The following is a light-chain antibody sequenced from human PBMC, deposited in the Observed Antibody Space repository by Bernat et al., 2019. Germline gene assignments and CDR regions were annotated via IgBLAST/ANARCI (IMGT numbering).Light chain of an antibody. V-gene: IGLV2-8*01. CDR3: SSYAGSFNWV. Sequence: QSALTQPPSASGSPGQSVTISCTGTSSDVGGHAHVSWYQQHPGKAPKVIIYEVSERPSGVPDRFSGSRSGNTASLTVAGLHPEDEADYYCSSYAGSFNWVFGGGTKLTVL. J-gene: IGLJ3*02. CDR1: SSDVGGHAH. CDR2: EVS.